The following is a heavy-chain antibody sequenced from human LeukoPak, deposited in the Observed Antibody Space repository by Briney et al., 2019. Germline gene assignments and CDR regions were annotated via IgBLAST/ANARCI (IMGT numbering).Heavy chain of an antibody. CDR2: ISYDGSNK. CDR1: GFTFSSYG. Sequence: GRSLRLSCAASGFTFSSYGMHWVRQAPGKGLEWVAVISYDGSNKYYADSVKGRFTISRDNSKNTLYLQMNSLRAEDTALYYCAKEPHSVAPLIFSGFDYWGQGTLVTVSS. J-gene: IGHJ4*02. V-gene: IGHV3-30*18. CDR3: AKEPHSVAPLIFSGFDY. D-gene: IGHD1-26*01.